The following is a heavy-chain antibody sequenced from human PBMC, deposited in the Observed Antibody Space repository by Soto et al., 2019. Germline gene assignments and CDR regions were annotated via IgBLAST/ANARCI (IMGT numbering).Heavy chain of an antibody. D-gene: IGHD6-6*01. CDR1: GFSLSTSGVG. CDR3: AHRPPHPSMGWYFDL. V-gene: IGHV2-5*02. CDR2: IYWDDDK. J-gene: IGHJ2*01. Sequence: QITLKESGPTLVKPTQTLTLTCTFSGFSLSTSGVGVGWIRQPPGKALEWLALIYWDDDKRYSPSLKSRLTITKDTSKNQVVLTMTNMDPVDTATYYCAHRPPHPSMGWYFDLWGRGTLVTVSS.